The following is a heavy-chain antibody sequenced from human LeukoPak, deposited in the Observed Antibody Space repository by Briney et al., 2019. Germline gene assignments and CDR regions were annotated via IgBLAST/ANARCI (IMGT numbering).Heavy chain of an antibody. J-gene: IGHJ3*02. D-gene: IGHD6-13*01. CDR1: GYTFTGYY. Sequence: ASVKVSCKASGYTFTGYYMHWVRQAPGQGLEWMGWINPNSGGTNYAQKFQGRVTMTRDTSISTAYMELSRLRSDDTAVYYCARAHNGYSSSCYTPDDAFDIWGQGTMVTVSS. CDR2: INPNSGGT. CDR3: ARAHNGYSSSCYTPDDAFDI. V-gene: IGHV1-2*02.